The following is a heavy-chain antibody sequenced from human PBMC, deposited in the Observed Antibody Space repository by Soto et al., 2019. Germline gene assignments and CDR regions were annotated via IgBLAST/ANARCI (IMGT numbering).Heavy chain of an antibody. CDR3: ARGCSSTSCYETLPARGHNWLDP. Sequence: SVKVSCKASGGTFSSYAISWVRQAPGQGLEWMGGIIPIFGTANYAQKFQGRVTITADESTSTAYMELSSLRSEDTAVYYRARGCSSTSCYETLPARGHNWLDPWGPGTLLTF. D-gene: IGHD2-2*01. CDR1: GGTFSSYA. CDR2: IIPIFGTA. J-gene: IGHJ5*02. V-gene: IGHV1-69*13.